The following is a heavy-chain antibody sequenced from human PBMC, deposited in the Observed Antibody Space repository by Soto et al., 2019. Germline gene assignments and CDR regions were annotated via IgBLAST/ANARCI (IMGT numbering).Heavy chain of an antibody. CDR1: GYSISSGYY. D-gene: IGHD5-12*01. CDR3: ARVFGDGYGYYYGTDV. Sequence: SETLSLTCAVSGYSISSGYYWGWIRQPPGKGLEWIGSIYHSGSTYYNPSLKSRVTISVDTSKNQFSLKLSSVTAADTAVYYCARVFGDGYGYYYGTDVWGQGTTVTVSS. J-gene: IGHJ6*02. V-gene: IGHV4-38-2*01. CDR2: IYHSGST.